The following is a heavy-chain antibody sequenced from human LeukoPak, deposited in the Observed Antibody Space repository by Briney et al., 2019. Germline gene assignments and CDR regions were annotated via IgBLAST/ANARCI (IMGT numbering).Heavy chain of an antibody. V-gene: IGHV3-48*02. CDR2: ISSTSSPI. D-gene: IGHD3-10*01. CDR3: ARDPGVIPSI. CDR1: GFTFSSYS. Sequence: GGSLRLSCAASGFTFSSYSMNWVRKPPGKGLKWVSYISSTSSPIYYADSVKGRFTISRDNAKNSLYLQMNSLRDEDTAVYYCARDPGVIPSIWGQGTLVTVSS. J-gene: IGHJ4*02.